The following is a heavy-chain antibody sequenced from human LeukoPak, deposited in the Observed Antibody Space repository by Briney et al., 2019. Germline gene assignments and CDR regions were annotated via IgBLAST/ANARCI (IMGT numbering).Heavy chain of an antibody. CDR2: IYYSGST. CDR1: GGSIIRTDSY. CDR3: ARNRSDCSGGSCSFTGFDY. Sequence: SETLSLTCAVSGGSIIRTDSYWGWIRQSPRKGLEWIGSIYYSGSTHYNPSLKSRLTISVDTSKNEFSLGLRFVTIADTAVYYCARNRSDCSGGSCSFTGFDYWGQGTLVSVSS. J-gene: IGHJ4*02. V-gene: IGHV4-39*01. D-gene: IGHD2-15*01.